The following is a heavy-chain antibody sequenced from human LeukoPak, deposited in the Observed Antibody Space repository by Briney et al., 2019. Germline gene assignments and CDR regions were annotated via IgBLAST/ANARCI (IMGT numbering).Heavy chain of an antibody. CDR3: ARDIYGSGSSQFDY. CDR2: INRDGSEK. D-gene: IGHD3-10*01. Sequence: PGGSLRLSCAASGFTFSSYWMSWVRQAPGKGLEWVANINRDGSEKYYVDSVKGRFTISRDNAKNSLYLQMNSLRAEDTAVYYCARDIYGSGSSQFDYWGQGTLVSVSS. V-gene: IGHV3-7*05. CDR1: GFTFSSYW. J-gene: IGHJ4*02.